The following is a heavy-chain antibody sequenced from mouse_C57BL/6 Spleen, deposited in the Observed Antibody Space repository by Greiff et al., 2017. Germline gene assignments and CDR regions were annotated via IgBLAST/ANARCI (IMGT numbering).Heavy chain of an antibody. V-gene: IGHV3-1*01. CDR3: ARDGYSAWFAY. D-gene: IGHD2-3*01. CDR1: GYSITSGYD. CDR2: ISYSGST. Sequence: EVKLLESGPGMVKPSQSLSLTCTVTGYSITSGYDWHWIRHFPGNKLEWMGYISYSGSTNYNPSLKSRISITHDTSKNHFFLKLNSVTTEDTATYYCARDGYSAWFAYWGQGTLVTVSA. J-gene: IGHJ3*01.